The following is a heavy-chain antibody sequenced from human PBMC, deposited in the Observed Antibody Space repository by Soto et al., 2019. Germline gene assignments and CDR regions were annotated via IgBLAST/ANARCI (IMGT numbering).Heavy chain of an antibody. D-gene: IGHD1-26*01. V-gene: IGHV4-30-2*01. J-gene: IGHJ4*02. CDR1: GASITFGGYS. CDR2: INHLETT. CDR3: ARGGGSDSFDY. Sequence: KSSETLSLTCTVSGASITFGGYSWSWIRQTPGKGLEWIGYINHLETTFYNPSFESRLTLSIDRAKNQFSLMLHSMSAADRAVYFCARGGGSDSFDYWGQGILVTVSS.